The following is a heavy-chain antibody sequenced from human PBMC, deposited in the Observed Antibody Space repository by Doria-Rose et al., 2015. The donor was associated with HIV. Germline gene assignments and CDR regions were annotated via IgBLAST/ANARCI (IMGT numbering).Heavy chain of an antibody. Sequence: SGPVLVKPTETLTQTCTVSGVSLSSPGMGLSWIRQPPGKALEWLANIFSDDERSYKTSLESRLTISRGTSKSQVVLTMTDMDPVDTATYYCARIKSSRWYHKYYFDFWGQGTLVIVSA. CDR2: IFSDDER. CDR3: ARIKSSRWYHKYYFDF. D-gene: IGHD6-13*01. CDR1: GVSLSSPGMG. J-gene: IGHJ4*02. V-gene: IGHV2-26*01.